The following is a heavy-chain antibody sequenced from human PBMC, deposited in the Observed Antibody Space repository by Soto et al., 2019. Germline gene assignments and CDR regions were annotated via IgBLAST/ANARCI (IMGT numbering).Heavy chain of an antibody. CDR1: GFSLSTTTVG. V-gene: IGHV2-5*02. Sequence: QITLKESGPPLVKPTQTLTLTCTFSGFSLSTTTVGVGWIRQPPGKALEWLAVIYWDDDKRYSPSLKSRLTIAKDTSKNQVVLTVTNMDPVDTATYYCVHRRHTYASGWFFDYWGQGTLVTVSS. CDR2: IYWDDDK. CDR3: VHRRHTYASGWFFDY. D-gene: IGHD6-19*01. J-gene: IGHJ4*02.